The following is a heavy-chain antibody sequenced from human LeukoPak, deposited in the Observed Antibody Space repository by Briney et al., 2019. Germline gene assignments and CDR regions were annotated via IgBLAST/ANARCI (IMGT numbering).Heavy chain of an antibody. D-gene: IGHD3-10*01. CDR2: ISFDGSNK. Sequence: GSSLRLSCAASGLTFSSNGMHGVRQSPGKGLEWVAVISFDGSNKYYADSVKGRFTISRDNSKNTLYLQMASLRAEDTAVYYCAKGGLWFGGQGTLVTVSS. CDR1: GLTFSSNG. J-gene: IGHJ4*02. V-gene: IGHV3-30*18. CDR3: AKGGLWF.